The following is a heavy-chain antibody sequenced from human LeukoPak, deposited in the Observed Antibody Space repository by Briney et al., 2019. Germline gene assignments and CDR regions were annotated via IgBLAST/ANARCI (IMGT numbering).Heavy chain of an antibody. D-gene: IGHD3-10*01. Sequence: PGGWLRLSCAASGFTFSDHYMDWVRQAPGKGLEWVGRTRNKANSYTTEYAASVKGRFTISRDDSKNSLYLQMNSLRAEDTAVYYCARNMVRGVTSYYYYYMDVWGKGTTVTISS. CDR2: TRNKANSYTT. CDR1: GFTFSDHY. V-gene: IGHV3-72*01. J-gene: IGHJ6*03. CDR3: ARNMVRGVTSYYYYYMDV.